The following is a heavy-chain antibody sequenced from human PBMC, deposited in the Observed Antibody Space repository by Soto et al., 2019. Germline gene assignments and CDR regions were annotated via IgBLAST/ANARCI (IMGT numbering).Heavy chain of an antibody. V-gene: IGHV3-33*01. D-gene: IGHD5-18*01. CDR2: IWYDGSNK. CDR3: AREGGDGYSYDY. J-gene: IGHJ4*02. Sequence: QVQLVESGGGVVQPGRSLRLSCAASGFTFSSYGMHWVRQAPGKGLEWVAVIWYDGSNKYYADSVKGRFTISRDNSKNTLYLQMNSLRAEDTGVYYCAREGGDGYSYDYWGQGTLVTVSS. CDR1: GFTFSSYG.